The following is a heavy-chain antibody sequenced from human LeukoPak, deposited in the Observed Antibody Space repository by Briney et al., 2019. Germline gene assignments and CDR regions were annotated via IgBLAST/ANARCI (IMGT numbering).Heavy chain of an antibody. Sequence: ASVKVSCKASGCTFTSYYMHWVRQAPGQGLEWMGIINPSGGSTSYAQKFQGRVTMTRDMSTSTVYMELSSLRSEDTAVYYCARDNRYFGYYDSSGFAYWGQGTLVTVSS. V-gene: IGHV1-46*01. J-gene: IGHJ4*02. CDR3: ARDNRYFGYYDSSGFAY. CDR1: GCTFTSYY. CDR2: INPSGGST. D-gene: IGHD3-22*01.